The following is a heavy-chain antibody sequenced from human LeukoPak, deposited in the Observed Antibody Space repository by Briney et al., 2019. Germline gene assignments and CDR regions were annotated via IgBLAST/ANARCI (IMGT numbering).Heavy chain of an antibody. Sequence: DPSETQTLTCTVSGGSISSSSYYWGWIRQPPGKGLEWIGSIYYSGSTYYNPSLKSRVTISVDTSKNQFSLKLSSVTAADTAMYYCARHFSPTVTTDHYHYGMDVWRRRTTVTVSS. CDR2: IYYSGST. D-gene: IGHD4-17*01. J-gene: IGHJ6*02. V-gene: IGHV4-39*01. CDR3: ARHFSPTVTTDHYHYGMDV. CDR1: GGSISSSSYY.